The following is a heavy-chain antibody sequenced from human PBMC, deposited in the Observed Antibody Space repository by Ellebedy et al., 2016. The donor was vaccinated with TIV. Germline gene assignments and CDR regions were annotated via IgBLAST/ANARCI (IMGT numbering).Heavy chain of an antibody. V-gene: IGHV4-4*08. CDR1: GGSISSNY. CDR3: ATDARGSGDFDH. D-gene: IGHD1-26*01. CDR2: IYNSVIT. J-gene: IGHJ4*02. Sequence: MPSETLSLTCTVSGGSISSNYWDWIRQPPGKGLDWIGYIYNSVITNYNPSLKSRVTMSVDTSKRQLSLKLRSVTAADTAVYYCATDARGSGDFDHWGQGTLVTVSS.